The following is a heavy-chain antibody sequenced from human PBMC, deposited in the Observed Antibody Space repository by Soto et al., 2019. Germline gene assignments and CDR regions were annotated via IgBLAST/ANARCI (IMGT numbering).Heavy chain of an antibody. D-gene: IGHD3-3*01. Sequence: GGSLRLSCAASGFSFSSYTMHWVRQTPGKGLERVAVISHDGGDKYYADSVKGRFTISRDNARKSLYLQMRSLRAEDSAVYYCARDRYDFWSGSDHYGLDVWGQGTTVTVSS. CDR2: ISHDGGDK. CDR1: GFSFSSYT. CDR3: ARDRYDFWSGSDHYGLDV. J-gene: IGHJ6*02. V-gene: IGHV3-30*04.